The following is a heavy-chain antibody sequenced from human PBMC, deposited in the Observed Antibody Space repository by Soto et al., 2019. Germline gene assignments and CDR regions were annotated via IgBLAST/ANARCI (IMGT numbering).Heavy chain of an antibody. V-gene: IGHV1-46*03. CDR2: INASSGST. Sequence: ASVKVSCKASGYTFTSYAMHWVRQAPGQGLEWMGIINASSGSTSYAQKFQGRVTMTRDTSTSTVYMELSSLRSEDTAVYYCASKEMATPYGMDVWGQGTTVTVSS. CDR1: GYTFTSYA. CDR3: ASKEMATPYGMDV. J-gene: IGHJ6*02. D-gene: IGHD5-12*01.